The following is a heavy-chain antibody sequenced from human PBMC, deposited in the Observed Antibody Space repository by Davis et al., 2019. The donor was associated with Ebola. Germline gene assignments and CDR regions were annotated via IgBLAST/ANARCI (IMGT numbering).Heavy chain of an antibody. CDR2: ISVNGGNT. D-gene: IGHD6-19*01. CDR3: ARVSLGIAVD. CDR1: GFTFSSYP. Sequence: GGSLRLSCAVSGFTFSSYPMGWVRQAPGEGLEWVSGISVNGGNTYYTDSVKGRFTISRDNAKNSLYLQMNSLRAEDTAVYYCARVSLGIAVDWGQGTLVTVSS. V-gene: IGHV3-23*01. J-gene: IGHJ4*02.